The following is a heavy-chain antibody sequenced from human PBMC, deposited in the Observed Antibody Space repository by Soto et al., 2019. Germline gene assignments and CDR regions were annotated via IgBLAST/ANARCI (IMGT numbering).Heavy chain of an antibody. V-gene: IGHV3-23*01. Sequence: EVQLLESGGGLVQPGGSLRLSCAASGFTFSSYAMSWVRQAPGKGLEWVSASSGSGGSTYYADSVKGRFTISRDNSKNTLYLQMNSLRAEDTAVYYCARDLSYDSSGVGYWGQGTLVTVSS. D-gene: IGHD3-22*01. CDR1: GFTFSSYA. CDR2: SSGSGGST. J-gene: IGHJ4*02. CDR3: ARDLSYDSSGVGY.